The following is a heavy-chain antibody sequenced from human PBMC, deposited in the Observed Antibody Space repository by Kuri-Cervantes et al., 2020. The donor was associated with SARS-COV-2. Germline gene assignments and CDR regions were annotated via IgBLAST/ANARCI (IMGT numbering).Heavy chain of an antibody. V-gene: IGHV1-2*02. CDR2: INPNSGGT. Sequence: ASVKVSCKASGYTFTASYMHWVRQAPGQGLGWMGWINPNSGGTNYAQKFQGRVTMTRDTSISTAYMELNRLRSDDTAVYYCARFPPHSTDDPWGQGTLVTVSS. D-gene: IGHD2/OR15-2a*01. J-gene: IGHJ5*02. CDR1: GYTFTASY. CDR3: ARFPPHSTDDP.